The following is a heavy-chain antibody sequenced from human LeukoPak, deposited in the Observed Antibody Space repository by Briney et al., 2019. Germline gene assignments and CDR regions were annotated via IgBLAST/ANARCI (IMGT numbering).Heavy chain of an antibody. J-gene: IGHJ4*02. V-gene: IGHV4-34*01. CDR2: INHSGST. Sequence: PSETLSLTCAVYGGSFSGYYWSWIRQPPGKGLEWIGEINHSGSTNYNPSLKSRVTISVDTSKNQFSLKLSSVTAADTAVYYCAGVLEVVAPAAPRMFDYWGQGTLVTVSS. D-gene: IGHD2-2*01. CDR3: AGVLEVVAPAAPRMFDY. CDR1: GGSFSGYY.